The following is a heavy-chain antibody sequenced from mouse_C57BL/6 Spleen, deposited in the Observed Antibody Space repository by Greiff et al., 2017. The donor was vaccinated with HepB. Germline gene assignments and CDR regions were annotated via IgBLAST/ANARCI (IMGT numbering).Heavy chain of an antibody. CDR1: GYAFSSSW. Sequence: VQLQQSGPELVKPRASVKISCKASGYAFSSSWMNWVKQRPGKGLEWIGRIYPGDGDTNYNGKFKGKATLTADKSSSTVYMELSRLTSEDSAVYFCERHEEHDYFDDWGQGTTLTVSS. J-gene: IGHJ2*01. CDR2: IYPGDGDT. V-gene: IGHV1-82*01. CDR3: ERHEEHDYFDD.